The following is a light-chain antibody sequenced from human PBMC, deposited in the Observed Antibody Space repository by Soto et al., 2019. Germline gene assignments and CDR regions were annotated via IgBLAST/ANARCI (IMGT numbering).Light chain of an antibody. J-gene: IGLJ1*01. Sequence: HSVLKHPVSVYGVPGHSITITCKKNSSYVGAYDFVSWYQQHPDKAPKLMIYEVRNRPSGVSNRFSGSKSVNTATLTISGFQAEDEADYYCSSYTPSSTRVFGTGTTVTVL. CDR2: EVR. CDR3: SSYTPSSTRV. V-gene: IGLV2-14*03. CDR1: SSYVGAYDF.